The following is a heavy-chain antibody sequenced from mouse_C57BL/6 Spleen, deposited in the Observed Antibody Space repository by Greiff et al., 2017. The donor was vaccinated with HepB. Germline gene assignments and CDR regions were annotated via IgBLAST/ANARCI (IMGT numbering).Heavy chain of an antibody. J-gene: IGHJ2*01. CDR2: ICYDGSN. V-gene: IGHV3-6*01. Sequence: VQLQQSGPGLVKPSQSLSLTCSVTGYSITSGYYWNWIRQFPGNKLEWMGYICYDGSNNYNPSLKNRISITRDTSKNQFFLKLNSVTTEDTATYYCARYLLREDFFDYWGQGTTLTVSS. D-gene: IGHD1-1*01. CDR1: GYSITSGYY. CDR3: ARYLLREDFFDY.